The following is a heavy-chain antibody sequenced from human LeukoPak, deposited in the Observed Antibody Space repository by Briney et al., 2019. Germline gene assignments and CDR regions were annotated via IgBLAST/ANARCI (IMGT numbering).Heavy chain of an antibody. D-gene: IGHD3-3*01. Sequence: PGGSLRLSCAVSGLTFSNFKMNWVRQAPGKGLEWVAYISDSGRTTFYADSVKGRFTISRDNAKKPLYQQMSSLRVEDTAVYYCATWAGNTQSDSWSGPIDYWGQGTMVTVSS. CDR3: ATWAGNTQSDSWSGPIDY. V-gene: IGHV3-48*03. CDR1: GLTFSNFK. CDR2: ISDSGRTT. J-gene: IGHJ3*01.